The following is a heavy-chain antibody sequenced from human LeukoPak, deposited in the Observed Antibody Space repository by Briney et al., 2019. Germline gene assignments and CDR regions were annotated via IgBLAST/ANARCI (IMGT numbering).Heavy chain of an antibody. V-gene: IGHV5-51*01. CDR2: IYPGDSDT. CDR3: ARQDGNSKYYFDY. J-gene: IGHJ4*02. D-gene: IGHD1-1*01. Sequence: GESLKISCNGSGYSFTYYWIGWVRQMPGKGLEWMGIIYPGDSDTRYRPSFQGQVTISVGKSISTAYLQWSSLKASDTAMYYCARQDGNSKYYFDYWGQGTLVTVSS. CDR1: GYSFTYYW.